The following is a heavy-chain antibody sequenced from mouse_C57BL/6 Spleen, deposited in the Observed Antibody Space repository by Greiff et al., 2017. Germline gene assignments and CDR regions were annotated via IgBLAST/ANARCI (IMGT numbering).Heavy chain of an antibody. D-gene: IGHD2-5*01. CDR1: GYTFTSYW. CDR2: IYPGSGST. V-gene: IGHV1-55*01. J-gene: IGHJ4*01. Sequence: QVQLQQPGAELVKPGASVKMSCKASGYTFTSYWITWVKQRPGQGLEWIGDIYPGSGSTNYNEKFKSKATLTVDTSSSTAYMQLSSLTSEDSAVYYCARRGYYSNAYAMDDWGQGTSVTVAS. CDR3: ARRGYYSNAYAMDD.